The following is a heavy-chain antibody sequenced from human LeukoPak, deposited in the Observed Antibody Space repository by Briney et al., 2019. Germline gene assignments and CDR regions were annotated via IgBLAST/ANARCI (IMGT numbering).Heavy chain of an antibody. J-gene: IGHJ4*02. V-gene: IGHV3-33*01. CDR2: IWYDGSNK. CDR1: GFTFSSYG. D-gene: IGHD2-21*02. CDR3: ARAGTCFGGDCYAYIDY. Sequence: GGSLRLSCAASGFTFSSYGMHWVRQAPGKGLEWVAVIWYDGSNKYYADSVKGRFTISRDNAKNSLYLQMNSLRAEDTALYYCARAGTCFGGDCYAYIDYWGQGTLVTVSS.